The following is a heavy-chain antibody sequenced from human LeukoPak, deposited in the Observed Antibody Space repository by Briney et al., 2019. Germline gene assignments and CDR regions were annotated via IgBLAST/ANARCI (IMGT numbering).Heavy chain of an antibody. CDR1: GYTFIRHW. V-gene: IGHV1-46*01. CDR3: ARDSSTAASWWFDP. CDR2: INPNGGTT. Sequence: ASVKVSCKASGYTFIRHWMHWVRQAPGQGLEWMGIINPNGGTTIYAQKFQGRVTLTSDVSTSTIYMELSSLRSDDMAVYFCARDSSTAASWWFDPWGQGTLVTVSS. J-gene: IGHJ5*02. D-gene: IGHD2/OR15-2a*01.